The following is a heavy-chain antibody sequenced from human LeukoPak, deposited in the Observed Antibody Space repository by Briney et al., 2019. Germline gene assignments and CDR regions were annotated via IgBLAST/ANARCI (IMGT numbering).Heavy chain of an antibody. J-gene: IGHJ4*02. CDR1: GGTFSSYA. CDR3: ARGRYDFWSGYSN. CDR2: IIPIFGKA. D-gene: IGHD3-3*01. V-gene: IGHV1-69*05. Sequence: GASVKVSCKASGGTFSSYAISWVRQAPGQGLEWMGGIIPIFGKANYAQKFQGRVTITTDESTSTAYMELSSLRAEDTAVYYCARGRYDFWSGYSNWGQGTLVTVSS.